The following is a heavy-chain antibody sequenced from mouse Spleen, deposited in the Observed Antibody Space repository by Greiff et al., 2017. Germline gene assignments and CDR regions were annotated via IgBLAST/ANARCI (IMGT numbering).Heavy chain of an antibody. CDR2: IRLKSNNYAT. V-gene: IGHV6-6*02. J-gene: IGHJ2*01. CDR3: TGHYFYSFDS. CDR1: GFTFSNYW. Sequence: EVQRVESGGGLVQPGGSMKLSCGASGFTFSNYWMNWVRQSPEKGLEWVAEIRLKSNNYATHYAESVKGRFTISRDDSKSSVYLQMNNSRAEDTGIYSCTGHYFYSFDSWGQGTPLPVSP. D-gene: IGHD1-2*01.